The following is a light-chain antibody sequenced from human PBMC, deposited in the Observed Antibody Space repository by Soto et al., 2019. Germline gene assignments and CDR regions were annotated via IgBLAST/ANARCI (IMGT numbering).Light chain of an antibody. CDR3: QQCLRIPLT. V-gene: IGKV1-39*01. Sequence: DIQMTQSPSSLSASVGDRVTITCRASQSINTCLNWYQQKPGKAPQLLIYAASTLQSRVPSTFSGSGSGTDFTLTISSLQPEDVATYFCQQCLRIPLTFGGGTKVEIK. J-gene: IGKJ4*01. CDR2: AAS. CDR1: QSINTC.